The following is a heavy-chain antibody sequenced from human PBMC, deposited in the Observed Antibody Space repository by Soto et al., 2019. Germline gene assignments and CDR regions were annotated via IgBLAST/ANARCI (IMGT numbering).Heavy chain of an antibody. CDR3: ARTYYDILTGYYGGDAFDI. V-gene: IGHV4-59*01. CDR1: GGSISSYY. D-gene: IGHD3-9*01. J-gene: IGHJ3*02. CDR2: IYYSGST. Sequence: QVQLQESGPGLVKPSETLSLTCTVSGGSISSYYWSWIRQPPGKGLEWIGYIYYSGSTNYNPSLKSRVTISVDTSKNQFSLKLSSVTAADTAVYYCARTYYDILTGYYGGDAFDIWGQGTMVTVSS.